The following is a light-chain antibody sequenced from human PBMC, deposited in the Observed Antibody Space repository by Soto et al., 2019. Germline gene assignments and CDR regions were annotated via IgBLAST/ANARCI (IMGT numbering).Light chain of an antibody. CDR2: DVS. Sequence: QSALTQPASVSGSPGQSITISCTGTSSDVGGYNYVSWFQHHPGKAPKLMIYDVSNRPSGVSYRFSGSKSGNTASLTISWLQDEDEADYYCSSYTSSSTPIFGGGTKLTVL. CDR1: SSDVGGYNY. J-gene: IGLJ2*01. CDR3: SSYTSSSTPI. V-gene: IGLV2-14*03.